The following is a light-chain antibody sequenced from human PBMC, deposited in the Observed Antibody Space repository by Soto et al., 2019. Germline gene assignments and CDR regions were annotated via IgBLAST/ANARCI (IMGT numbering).Light chain of an antibody. CDR2: GAS. J-gene: IGKJ1*01. CDR3: QQYVSSPWA. CDR1: RSVSRY. V-gene: IGKV3-20*01. Sequence: EIVLTQSPATLSLSPGERATLSCRASRSVSRYLAWYQQKPGQAPRLLIYGASRRATGIPDRFTGSGSGTDFTLTISRLEPEDFAVYYCQQYVSSPWAFGQGTKVDI.